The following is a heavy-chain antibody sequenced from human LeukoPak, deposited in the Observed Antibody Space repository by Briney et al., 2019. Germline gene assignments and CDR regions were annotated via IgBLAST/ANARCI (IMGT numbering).Heavy chain of an antibody. Sequence: PGGSLRLSCAASGFTFSSYAMNWVRQAPGKGLEWVSGLIRGGGTTHYADSVKGRFTISSDYSSNTLYLQMNSLRPEDTALYYCAKDHCSRTNCYAGPDYWGQGTLVTASS. CDR2: LIRGGGTT. CDR1: GFTFSSYA. V-gene: IGHV3-23*01. D-gene: IGHD2-2*01. J-gene: IGHJ4*02. CDR3: AKDHCSRTNCYAGPDY.